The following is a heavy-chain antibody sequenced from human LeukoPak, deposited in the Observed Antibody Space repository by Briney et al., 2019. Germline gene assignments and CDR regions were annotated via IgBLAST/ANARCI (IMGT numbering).Heavy chain of an antibody. Sequence: GGSLRLSCAASGFTFSSYEMNWVRQAPGKGLEWVSYISSSGSTMYYADSVKGRFTISRDNAKNSLYLQMNSPRAEDTAVYYCARDGDCGGACGNGFDIWGQGTMVTVSS. CDR3: ARDGDCGGACGNGFDI. D-gene: IGHD2-21*02. V-gene: IGHV3-48*03. CDR2: ISSSGSTM. CDR1: GFTFSSYE. J-gene: IGHJ3*02.